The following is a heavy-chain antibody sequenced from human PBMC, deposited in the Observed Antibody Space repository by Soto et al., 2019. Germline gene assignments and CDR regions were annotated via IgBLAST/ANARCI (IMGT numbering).Heavy chain of an antibody. Sequence: QVQPQESGPGLVKPSDTLSLTCAVSGGSISSVNWWSWVRQSPGKGLEWIGEMHPSGSTNYNPSLQSRSTLSMDKSRNQFSLEMDLVTAADTAVYFWARHGHNLYGFDVWGRGTTVTVSS. D-gene: IGHD1-1*01. CDR3: ARHGHNLYGFDV. J-gene: IGHJ6*01. CDR2: MHPSGST. V-gene: IGHV4-4*02. CDR1: GGSISSVNW.